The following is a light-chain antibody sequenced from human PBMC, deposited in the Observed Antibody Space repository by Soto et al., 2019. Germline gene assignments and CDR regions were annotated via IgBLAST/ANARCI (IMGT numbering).Light chain of an antibody. V-gene: IGKV3-20*01. CDR3: QQHETLIT. CDR2: GAF. J-gene: IGKJ5*01. CDR1: QSLSSSY. Sequence: EIVLRQPPVSLSLSPGERATPSCRASQSLSSSYFAWYQHKPGQGPRLLIYGAFTRATGIPDRFSGSRSGTDFTLTISRLEPEDFAVYYCQQHETLITFGQGTRLEIK.